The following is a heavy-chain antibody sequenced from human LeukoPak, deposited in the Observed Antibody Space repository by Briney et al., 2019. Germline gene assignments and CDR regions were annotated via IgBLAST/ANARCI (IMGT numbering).Heavy chain of an antibody. Sequence: GASVKVSCKASGGTFGGYGISWVRLAPEQGLERMGGIIPIFDSPNYAQKFLGRLSITADESTGTAYMELSSLKSDDTAMYYCARWGHSTLDYYFDYWGQGTLVTVSS. D-gene: IGHD3/OR15-3a*01. V-gene: IGHV1-69*13. CDR2: IIPIFDSP. CDR1: GGTFGGYG. CDR3: ARWGHSTLDYYFDY. J-gene: IGHJ4*02.